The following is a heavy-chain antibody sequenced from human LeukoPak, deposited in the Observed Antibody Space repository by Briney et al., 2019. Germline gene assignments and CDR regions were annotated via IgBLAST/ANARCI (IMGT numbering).Heavy chain of an antibody. V-gene: IGHV4-61*02. D-gene: IGHD2/OR15-2a*01. J-gene: IGHJ5*02. CDR3: ANRNRWLPELWFDP. Sequence: SETLSLTCTVSGGSISSGSYYWSWIRQPAGKGLEWIGCICTSGSTYYNPSLKSRVTISVDTSKNQFSLKLSSVTAADTAVYYCANRNRWLPELWFDPWGQGTLVTVSS. CDR1: GGSISSGSYY. CDR2: ICTSGST.